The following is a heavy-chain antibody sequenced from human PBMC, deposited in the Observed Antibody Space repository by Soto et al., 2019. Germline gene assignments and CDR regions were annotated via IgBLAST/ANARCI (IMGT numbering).Heavy chain of an antibody. CDR3: AKSLSALFSFCDFKD. Sequence: GGSLRLSCAASGFTFSSYALNWVGQAPGKGLEWVAEISGSGTSTYYAPSVKGRFIISSDSSKNTLYLRMYSLRAEDTAMYYCAKSLSALFSFCDFKDWGQGALVTVSS. V-gene: IGHV3-23*01. CDR1: GFTFSSYA. J-gene: IGHJ4*02. CDR2: ISGSGTST. D-gene: IGHD3-3*02.